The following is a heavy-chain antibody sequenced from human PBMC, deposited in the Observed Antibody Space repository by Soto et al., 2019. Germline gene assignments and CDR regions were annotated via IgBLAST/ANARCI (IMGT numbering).Heavy chain of an antibody. D-gene: IGHD3-16*02. Sequence: QVKLQESGPGLVKPSETLSLTCTVSGGSISSYYWSWIRQPPGKGLEWIAYIYYSGSTNYNPTLTRRVAISGDTSKNQFSLKLSSVTAADTAVYYCARTVIGDFDYWGQGILVTVSS. CDR3: ARTVIGDFDY. CDR1: GGSISSYY. CDR2: IYYSGST. V-gene: IGHV4-59*01. J-gene: IGHJ4*02.